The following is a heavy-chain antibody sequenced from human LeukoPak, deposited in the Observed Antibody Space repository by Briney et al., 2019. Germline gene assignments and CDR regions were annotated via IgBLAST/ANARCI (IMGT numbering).Heavy chain of an antibody. Sequence: PSETLSLTCAVHGGSFSGYYWSWIRQPPGKGLEWIGEINHSGSTNYNPSLKSRVTISVDTSKNQFSLKLSSVTAADTAVYYCARARYYGSGSYYRLDYWGQGTLVTVSS. D-gene: IGHD3-10*01. V-gene: IGHV4-34*01. CDR1: GGSFSGYY. CDR2: INHSGST. CDR3: ARARYYGSGSYYRLDY. J-gene: IGHJ4*02.